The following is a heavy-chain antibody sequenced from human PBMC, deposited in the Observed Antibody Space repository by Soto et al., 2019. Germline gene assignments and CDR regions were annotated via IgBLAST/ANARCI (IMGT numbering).Heavy chain of an antibody. CDR1: GFTFSSYG. J-gene: IGHJ6*01. D-gene: IGHD5-12*01. CDR3: ARDRGYSGYDSPGFYYGMDV. CDR2: IWYDGSNK. V-gene: IGHV3-33*01. Sequence: QVQLVESGGGVVQPGRSLRLSCAASGFTFSSYGMHWVRQAPGKGLEWVAVIWYDGSNKWYADSVKGRFTISRDNSKNTLYLQMNSLRAEDTAVYSCARDRGYSGYDSPGFYYGMDVW.